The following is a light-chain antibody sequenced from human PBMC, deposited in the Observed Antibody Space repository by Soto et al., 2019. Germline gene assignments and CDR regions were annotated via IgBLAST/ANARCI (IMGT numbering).Light chain of an antibody. V-gene: IGLV7-43*01. Sequence: QAVVTQEPSLTVSPGGTVTLTCASSTGAVTSGFYPNWFQQKPGQPPRTLIFNTSTKHSWTPARFSGSLLGGKAALTLSGVQPEDEADYYCLLFFGAAQVGVFGGGTKLTVL. CDR3: LLFFGAAQVGV. J-gene: IGLJ3*02. CDR2: NTS. CDR1: TGAVTSGFY.